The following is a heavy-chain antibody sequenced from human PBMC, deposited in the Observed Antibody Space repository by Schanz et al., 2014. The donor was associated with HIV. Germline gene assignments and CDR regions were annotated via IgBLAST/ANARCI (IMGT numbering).Heavy chain of an antibody. CDR1: GYNFGNLD. D-gene: IGHD1-26*01. Sequence: QVQLVQSGPEVKKPGASVRVSCKASGYNFGNLDINWVRQATGQGLEWLGWMNPGSGNTGYAWKFQGRVTMTRDTSIRTAYMELRSLRSDDTAVYYCARDRPVIVGATRADGGTDFDYWGQGTLVTVSS. CDR3: ARDRPVIVGATRADGGTDFDY. J-gene: IGHJ4*02. CDR2: MNPGSGNT. V-gene: IGHV1-8*02.